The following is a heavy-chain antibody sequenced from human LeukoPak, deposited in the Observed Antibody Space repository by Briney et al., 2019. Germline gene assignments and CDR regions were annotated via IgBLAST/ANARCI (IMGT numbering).Heavy chain of an antibody. V-gene: IGHV1-69*13. D-gene: IGHD3-22*01. CDR2: IIPIFGTA. CDR3: ARANYYDSSGWEADAFDI. CDR1: GGTFSSYA. Sequence: SVKVSCKASGGTFSSYAISWVRQAPGQGLEWMGGIIPIFGTANYAQKFQGRVTITADVSTSTAYMELSSLRSEDTAVYYCARANYYDSSGWEADAFDIWGQGTMVTVSS. J-gene: IGHJ3*02.